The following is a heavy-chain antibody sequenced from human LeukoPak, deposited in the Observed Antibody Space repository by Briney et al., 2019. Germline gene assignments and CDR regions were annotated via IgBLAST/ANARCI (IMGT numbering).Heavy chain of an antibody. CDR3: AKDGVVPAAIHWGNWFDP. CDR1: GFTFSSYA. Sequence: GGSLRLSCAASGFTFSSYAMSWVRQAPGKGLEWVSAISGSGGSTYYADSVKGRFTISRDNSKNTLYLRMNSLRAEDTAVYYCAKDGVVPAAIHWGNWFDPWGQGTLVTVSS. J-gene: IGHJ5*02. D-gene: IGHD2-2*02. V-gene: IGHV3-23*01. CDR2: ISGSGGST.